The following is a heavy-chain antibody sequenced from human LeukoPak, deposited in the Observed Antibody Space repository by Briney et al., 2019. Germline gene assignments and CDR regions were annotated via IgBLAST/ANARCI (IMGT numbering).Heavy chain of an antibody. CDR1: GGTFSSYA. Sequence: GASVKVSCKASGGTFSSYAISWVRQAPGQGLEWMGRIIPIFGTANYAQKFQGRVTITTDESTSTAYMELSSLRSEDTVVYYCARDGRIAAAGPYYYYYMDVWGKGTTVTVSS. CDR3: ARDGRIAAAGPYYYYYMDV. J-gene: IGHJ6*03. V-gene: IGHV1-69*05. D-gene: IGHD6-13*01. CDR2: IIPIFGTA.